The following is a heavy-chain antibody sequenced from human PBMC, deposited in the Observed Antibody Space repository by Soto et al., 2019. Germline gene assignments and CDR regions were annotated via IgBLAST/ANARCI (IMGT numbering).Heavy chain of an antibody. D-gene: IGHD3-22*01. CDR3: AREGRGYYYDSSGYIDI. J-gene: IGHJ3*02. V-gene: IGHV1-69*13. Sequence: GASVKVSCKASGGTFSSYAISWVRQAPGKGLEWMGGIIPIFGTANYAQKFQGRVTITADESTSTAYMELSSLRSEDTAVYYCAREGRGYYYDSSGYIDIWGQGTMVTVSS. CDR1: GGTFSSYA. CDR2: IIPIFGTA.